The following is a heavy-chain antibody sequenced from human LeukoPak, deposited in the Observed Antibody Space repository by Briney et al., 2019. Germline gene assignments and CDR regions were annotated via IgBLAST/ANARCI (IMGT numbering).Heavy chain of an antibody. D-gene: IGHD3-3*01. CDR1: GGSFSGYY. Sequence: SETLSLTCAVYGGSFSGYYWSWIRQPPGKGLEWIGEINHSGSTNYNPSLKSRVTISVDTSKNQFSLKLSSVTAADTAVYYCARRLKPYDFWSGYFAYWGQGTPVTVSS. J-gene: IGHJ4*02. CDR3: ARRLKPYDFWSGYFAY. CDR2: INHSGST. V-gene: IGHV4-34*01.